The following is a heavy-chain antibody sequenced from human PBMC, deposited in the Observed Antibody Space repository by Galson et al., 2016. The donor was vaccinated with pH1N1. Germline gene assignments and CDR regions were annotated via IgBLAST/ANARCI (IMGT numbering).Heavy chain of an antibody. CDR1: GYSISVGHY. D-gene: IGHD5-18*01. CDR2: IYFTGST. V-gene: IGHV4-38-2*02. CDR3: SRRGYTYGEDAFDL. J-gene: IGHJ3*01. Sequence: ETLSLTCTVSGYSISVGHYWAWIRQSPGKGLEWIGSIYFTGSTYYNPSLNNRVTMSVDTSKHQFSLKLTSVTAADTAVYYCSRRGYTYGEDAFDLWGQGTMVTVS.